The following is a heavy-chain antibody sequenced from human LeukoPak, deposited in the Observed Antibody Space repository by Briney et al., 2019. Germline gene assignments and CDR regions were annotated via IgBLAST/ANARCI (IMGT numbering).Heavy chain of an antibody. D-gene: IGHD3-16*01. CDR2: IYYSGST. CDR1: GGSISSYY. J-gene: IGHJ4*02. Sequence: PSETLSLTCTVSGGSISSYYWSWIRQPPGKGLGWIGYIYYSGSTNYNPSLKSRVTISVDTSKNQFSLKLSSVTAADTAVYYCASSLPIWGNYFDYWGQGTLVTVSS. CDR3: ASSLPIWGNYFDY. V-gene: IGHV4-59*01.